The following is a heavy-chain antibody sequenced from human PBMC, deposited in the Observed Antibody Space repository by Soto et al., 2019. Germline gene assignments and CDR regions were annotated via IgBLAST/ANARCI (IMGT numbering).Heavy chain of an antibody. CDR3: ARGSSGNYY. J-gene: IGHJ4*02. D-gene: IGHD6-19*01. V-gene: IGHV4-59*01. CDR1: GVSISPYY. Sequence: SETLSVTCTVSGVSISPYYLSWIRQPPGKRLEWIGYIYYSGSTCYNPSLKSRVTISVDTSKNQFSLDLSSVTAADTAMYYCARGSSGNYYWGQGTLVTVSS. CDR2: IYYSGST.